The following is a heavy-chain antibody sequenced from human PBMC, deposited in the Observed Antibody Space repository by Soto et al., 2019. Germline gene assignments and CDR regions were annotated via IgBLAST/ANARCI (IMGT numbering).Heavy chain of an antibody. D-gene: IGHD2-2*01. CDR3: ARDRVRGYANTGRFDP. CDR2: MNPNSGNT. J-gene: IGHJ5*02. Sequence: QVQLVQSGAEVKKPGASVKVSCKVSGYTFTSYDINWVRQATGQGLEWMGWMNPNSGNTGYAQKFQGRVTRTRNTSISTAYMELSSLRSEDTAVYYCARDRVRGYANTGRFDPWGQGTLVTVSS. CDR1: GYTFTSYD. V-gene: IGHV1-8*01.